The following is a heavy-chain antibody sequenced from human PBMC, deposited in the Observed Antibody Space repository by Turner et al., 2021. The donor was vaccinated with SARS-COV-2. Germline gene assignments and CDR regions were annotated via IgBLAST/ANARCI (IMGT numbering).Heavy chain of an antibody. CDR2: IYYCGST. V-gene: IGHV4-59*01. CDR1: GGSISSYS. D-gene: IGHD5-18*01. CDR3: AGGEAETAMATRGYYYYYGVDV. Sequence: QVQLQESGPGLVKPSETLSLTDTVSGGSISSYSWSWIRQPTGKGLEWIGYIYYCGSTNYNPSRKSRVTISVDTSKIQLSLKLSSVTVADPAVYYCAGGEAETAMATRGYYYYYGVDVWGQGTTVTVSS. J-gene: IGHJ6*02.